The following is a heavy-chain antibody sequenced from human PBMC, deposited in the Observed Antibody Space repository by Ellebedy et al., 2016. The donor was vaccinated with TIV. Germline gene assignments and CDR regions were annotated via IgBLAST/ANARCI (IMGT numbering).Heavy chain of an antibody. V-gene: IGHV3-23*01. CDR2: ISISEFT. J-gene: IGHJ4*02. Sequence: PGGSLRLSCAASGFTFSSFGMTWVRQAPGKGLEWVSTISISEFTDYADSVKGRFTISRDNSKNTIYLQMNGLRADDTARYYCAKFGWKDFDYWGQGTLVTVSS. CDR3: AKFGWKDFDY. D-gene: IGHD3-16*01. CDR1: GFTFSSFG.